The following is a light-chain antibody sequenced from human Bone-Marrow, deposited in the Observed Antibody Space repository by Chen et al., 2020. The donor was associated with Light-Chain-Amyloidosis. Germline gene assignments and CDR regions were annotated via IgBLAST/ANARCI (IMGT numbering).Light chain of an antibody. V-gene: IGKV1-33*01. Sequence: DIQMTQSPSSLSASVGDRVTITCQASQDISNYLNWYQQKPGKAPKLLIYDASNLETGVPSRFSGSGSGTDFNYTIRGLQPEDIATKYCKEYDNLPITYGQETRLEIK. J-gene: IGKJ5*01. CDR2: DAS. CDR3: KEYDNLPIT. CDR1: QDISNY.